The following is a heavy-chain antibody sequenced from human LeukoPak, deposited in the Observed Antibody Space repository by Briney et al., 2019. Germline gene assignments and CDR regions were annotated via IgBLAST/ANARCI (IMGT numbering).Heavy chain of an antibody. D-gene: IGHD4-17*01. J-gene: IGHJ4*02. CDR1: GFTFSNYW. CDR2: INGDGSST. CDR3: ARDEGSGYDYGDYGLNY. V-gene: IGHV3-74*01. Sequence: PGGSLRLSCAASGFTFSNYWMHWVRQAPGKGLMWVSRINGDGSSTEYADSVKGRFTISRDNSKNTLYLQMNSLRAEDTAVYYCARDEGSGYDYGDYGLNYWGQGTLVTVSS.